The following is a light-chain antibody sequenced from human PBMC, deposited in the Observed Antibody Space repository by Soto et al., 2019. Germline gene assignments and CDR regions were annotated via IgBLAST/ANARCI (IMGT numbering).Light chain of an antibody. CDR1: QSVSSY. CDR3: QQRSNWPYT. Sequence: EIVLTQSPATLSLSPGARATLSCRASQSVSSYLAWYQQKPGQAPRLLIYDASNRATGIPARFSGSGSGTDFTLTISRLEPEDFAVDYCQQRSNWPYTFGQGIKLEIK. CDR2: DAS. J-gene: IGKJ2*01. V-gene: IGKV3-11*01.